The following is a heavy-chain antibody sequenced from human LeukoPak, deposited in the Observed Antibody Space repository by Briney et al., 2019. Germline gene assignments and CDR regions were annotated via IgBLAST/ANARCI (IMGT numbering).Heavy chain of an antibody. CDR3: ATYSSGGQHLYHDVSMDF. CDR1: GYTLTELS. Sequence: ASVKVSCKVSGYTLTELSMHWVRQAPGKGLEWMGGFDPEDGETIYAQRFQGRVTMTEDTSTDTAYMELSSLRCEDTAVYYCATYSSGGQHLYHDVSMDFWAQGTTVTVSS. D-gene: IGHD6-25*01. J-gene: IGHJ6*02. V-gene: IGHV1-24*01. CDR2: FDPEDGET.